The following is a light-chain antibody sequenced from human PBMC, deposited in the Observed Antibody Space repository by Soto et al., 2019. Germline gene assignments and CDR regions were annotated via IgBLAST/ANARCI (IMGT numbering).Light chain of an antibody. CDR3: SSYAASNNFV. J-gene: IGLJ1*01. CDR2: EVS. CDR1: SSDVGGYIY. V-gene: IGLV2-8*01. Sequence: QSALTQPPSASGSPGQSVTISCTGTSSDVGGYIYFSWYQQHPGKAPKLIIYEVSRRPSGVPERFSGSKSGNTASLTVSGLQAEDEAHYYCSSYAASNNFVFGTGTKVTVL.